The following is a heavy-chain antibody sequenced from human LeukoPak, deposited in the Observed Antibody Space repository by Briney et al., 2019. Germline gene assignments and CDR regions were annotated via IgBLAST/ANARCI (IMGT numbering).Heavy chain of an antibody. J-gene: IGHJ4*02. CDR3: AREPPGY. CDR2: LYHSETI. V-gene: IGHV4-39*06. Sequence: PSETLSLTCAVSGGSISDTNSQWGWFRQPPGKGLEWIGHLYHSETIHYNPSLKSRVAMSKDTSKNQFALRLTSVTAADTAVSYCAREPPGYWGQGTLVTVSS. CDR1: GGSISDTNSQ.